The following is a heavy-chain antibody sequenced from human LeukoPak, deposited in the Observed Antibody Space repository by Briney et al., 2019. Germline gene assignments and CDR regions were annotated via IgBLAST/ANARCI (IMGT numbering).Heavy chain of an antibody. CDR1: GFTFSSYG. V-gene: IGHV3-33*01. D-gene: IGHD6-13*01. J-gene: IGHJ4*02. Sequence: GRSLRLSCAASGFTFSSYGMHCVRQAPGKGLEWVAVIWYDGSNKYYADSVKGRFTISRDNSKNTLYLQMNSLRAEDTAVYYCARDKDSSSWYYFDYWGQGTLVTVSS. CDR3: ARDKDSSSWYYFDY. CDR2: IWYDGSNK.